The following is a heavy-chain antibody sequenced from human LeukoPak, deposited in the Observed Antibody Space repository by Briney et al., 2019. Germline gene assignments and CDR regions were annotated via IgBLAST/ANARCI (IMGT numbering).Heavy chain of an antibody. CDR3: ARGVGSGYTDY. CDR2: ISYSGST. D-gene: IGHD3-22*01. CDR1: GDSISNYY. J-gene: IGHJ4*02. V-gene: IGHV4-59*01. Sequence: SETLSLTCSVSGDSISNYYWSWIRQPPGKGLEWIGYISYSGSTNYNPSLKSRVTISADTPKNQFSLKLISVTAADTAVYYCARGVGSGYTDYWGQGALVTVSS.